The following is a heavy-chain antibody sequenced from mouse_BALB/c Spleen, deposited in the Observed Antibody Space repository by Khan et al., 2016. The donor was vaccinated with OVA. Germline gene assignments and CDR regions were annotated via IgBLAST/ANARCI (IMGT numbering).Heavy chain of an antibody. CDR2: IDPENGET. CDR1: GFNIKDYY. Sequence: VQLQQSGAELVRPGALVKLSCKASGFNIKDYYMHWVKQRSEQGLEWIGWIDPENGETVYDPKFQGKASITANTSSNTAYLQLSSLTSEDTAVYYCTRSGYSSWFAYWGQGTPVTVAA. CDR3: TRSGYSSWFAY. V-gene: IGHV14-1*02. J-gene: IGHJ3*01.